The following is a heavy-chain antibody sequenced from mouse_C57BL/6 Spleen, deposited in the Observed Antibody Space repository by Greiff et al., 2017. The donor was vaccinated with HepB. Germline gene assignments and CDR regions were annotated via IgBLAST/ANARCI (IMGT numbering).Heavy chain of an antibody. J-gene: IGHJ1*03. CDR3: TAYYYGSRYFDV. CDR1: GFNIKDDY. CDR2: IDPENGDT. V-gene: IGHV14-4*01. Sequence: VQLQQSGAELVRPGASVKLSCTASGFNIKDDYMHWVKQRPEQGLEWIGWIDPENGDTEYASKFKGKATITADTSSNTADLQLSSLTSEDTAVYYCTAYYYGSRYFDVWGTGTTVTVSS. D-gene: IGHD1-1*01.